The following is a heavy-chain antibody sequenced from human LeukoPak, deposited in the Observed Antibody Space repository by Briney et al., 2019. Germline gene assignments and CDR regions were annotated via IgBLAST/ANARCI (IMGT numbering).Heavy chain of an antibody. Sequence: GGSLRLSCAASGFTFSDNYMSWIRQAPGKGLEWVSYISSSGNTTYNADSVKGRFSITRDNAKNSLYLQMNSLRAEDTAVYYCARDGGSAWFLDYWGQGSLVTVSS. D-gene: IGHD6-19*01. V-gene: IGHV3-11*04. CDR2: ISSSGNTT. CDR1: GFTFSDNY. J-gene: IGHJ4*02. CDR3: ARDGGSAWFLDY.